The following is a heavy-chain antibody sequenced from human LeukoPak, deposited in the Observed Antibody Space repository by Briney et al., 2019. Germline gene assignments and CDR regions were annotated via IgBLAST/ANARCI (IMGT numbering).Heavy chain of an antibody. D-gene: IGHD1-1*01. CDR2: SNHSGST. CDR1: GGSFSGYY. Sequence: SETLSLTCAVYGGSFSGYYWSWIRQPPGKGLEWIGESNHSGSTNYNPSLKSRVTISVDTSKNQFSLKLSSVTAADTAVYYCARDNPNPQEAIDYWGQGTLVTVSS. J-gene: IGHJ4*02. CDR3: ARDNPNPQEAIDY. V-gene: IGHV4-34*01.